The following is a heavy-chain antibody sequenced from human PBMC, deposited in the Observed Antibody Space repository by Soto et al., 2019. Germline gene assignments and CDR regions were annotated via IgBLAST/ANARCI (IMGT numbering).Heavy chain of an antibody. D-gene: IGHD3-22*01. V-gene: IGHV4-39*07. CDR3: ALGREGDSSGYYGDYYYYYGMDV. Sequence: SETLSLTCTVSGGSISSSSYYWGWIRQPPGKGLEWIGSIYYSESTYYNPSLKSRVTISVDTSKNQFSLKLSSVTAADTAVYYCALGREGDSSGYYGDYYYYYGMDVWGQGTTVTVSS. CDR2: IYYSEST. J-gene: IGHJ6*02. CDR1: GGSISSSSYY.